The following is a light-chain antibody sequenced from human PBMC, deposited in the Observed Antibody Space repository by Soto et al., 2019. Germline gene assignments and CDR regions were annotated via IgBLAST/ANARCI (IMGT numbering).Light chain of an antibody. CDR2: EVS. Sequence: QSALTQPASVSGSPGQSITISCTGTSSDIGGYNFVSWYQQHPGRAPKLMIYEVSNRPSGVSDRFSGSKSGNTASLTISGLQADDEGDYYCSSFRSGTTLFGTGTKVTV. CDR3: SSFRSGTTL. CDR1: SSDIGGYNF. V-gene: IGLV2-14*01. J-gene: IGLJ1*01.